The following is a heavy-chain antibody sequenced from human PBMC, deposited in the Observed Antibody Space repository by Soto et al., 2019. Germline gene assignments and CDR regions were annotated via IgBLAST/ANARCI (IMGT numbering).Heavy chain of an antibody. Sequence: SETLSLTCTVSGGSISSSSYYWGWIRQPPGKGLEWIGSIYYSGSTYYNPSLKSRVTISVDTSKNQFSLKLSSVTAADTAVYFCASGLWFGEFEGAYYFDYWGQGTLVTVSS. V-gene: IGHV4-39*01. J-gene: IGHJ4*02. CDR1: GGSISSSSYY. D-gene: IGHD3-10*01. CDR3: ASGLWFGEFEGAYYFDY. CDR2: IYYSGST.